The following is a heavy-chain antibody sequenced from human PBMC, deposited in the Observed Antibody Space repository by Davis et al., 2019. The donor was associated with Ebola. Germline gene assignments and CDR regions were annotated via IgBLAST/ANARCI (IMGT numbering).Heavy chain of an antibody. Sequence: ASVKVSCKASGYTFTSYYMHWVRRAPGQGLEWMGWINPNSGGTNYAQKFQGWVTMTRDTSISTAYMELSRLRSDDTAVYYCAREGPIAAAGTPHFDYWGQGTLVTVSS. CDR3: AREGPIAAAGTPHFDY. CDR1: GYTFTSYY. CDR2: INPNSGGT. V-gene: IGHV1-2*04. J-gene: IGHJ4*02. D-gene: IGHD6-13*01.